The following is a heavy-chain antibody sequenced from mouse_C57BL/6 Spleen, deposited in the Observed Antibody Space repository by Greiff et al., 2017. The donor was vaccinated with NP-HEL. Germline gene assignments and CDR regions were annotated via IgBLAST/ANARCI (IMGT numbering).Heavy chain of an antibody. Sequence: QVQLQQPGAELVRPGSSVKLSCKASGYTFTSYWLHWVKQRPIQGLEWIGNIDPSDSETHYNQKFKDKATLTVDKSSSTAYMQLSSLTSEDAAVYYCARSSDSSGAYWGQGTLVTVSA. D-gene: IGHD3-2*01. J-gene: IGHJ3*01. CDR1: GYTFTSYW. CDR2: IDPSDSET. CDR3: ARSSDSSGAY. V-gene: IGHV1-52*01.